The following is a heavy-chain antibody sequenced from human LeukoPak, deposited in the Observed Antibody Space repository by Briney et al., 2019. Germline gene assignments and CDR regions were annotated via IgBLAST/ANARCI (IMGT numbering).Heavy chain of an antibody. V-gene: IGHV3-23*01. CDR2: ISGSGGST. J-gene: IGHJ4*02. CDR1: GFTFYDYA. D-gene: IGHD3-16*02. Sequence: GESLRLSCAASGFTFYDYAMNWVRQVPGRGLEWVSAISGSGGSTYYADSVKGRFTISRDNSKNTLYLQMNSLRAEDTAVYYCAKDLRIMITFGGVIDYWGQGTLVTVSS. CDR3: AKDLRIMITFGGVIDY.